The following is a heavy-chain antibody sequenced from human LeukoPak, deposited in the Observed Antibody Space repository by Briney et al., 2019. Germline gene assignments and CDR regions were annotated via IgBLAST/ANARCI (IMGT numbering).Heavy chain of an antibody. CDR3: AKVEGVAGPGDY. V-gene: IGHV3-23*01. CDR2: ISDTGSIT. Sequence: GGSLRLSCAASGFTFSSYAMSWVRQAPGEGLEWVSAISDTGSITYYADSVKGRFTISRDNSKNAVFLQMNSLRAEDTALYYCAKVEGVAGPGDYWGQGTLVTVSS. CDR1: GFTFSSYA. D-gene: IGHD6-19*01. J-gene: IGHJ4*02.